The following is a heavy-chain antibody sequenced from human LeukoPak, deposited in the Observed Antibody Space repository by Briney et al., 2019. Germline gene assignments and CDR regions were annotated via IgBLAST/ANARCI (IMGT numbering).Heavy chain of an antibody. J-gene: IGHJ3*02. V-gene: IGHV1-24*01. CDR1: GYKLLELS. CDR2: FDPEESDT. D-gene: IGHD6-6*01. Sequence: ASVKVSCKASGYKLLELSMHWVRQAPGKGLEWMGGFDPEESDTVSPQKFQGRVTVTEDTSTDTAYMELSSLRSEDTAVYYCASRYRIAARLDAFDIWGQGTMVTVSS. CDR3: ASRYRIAARLDAFDI.